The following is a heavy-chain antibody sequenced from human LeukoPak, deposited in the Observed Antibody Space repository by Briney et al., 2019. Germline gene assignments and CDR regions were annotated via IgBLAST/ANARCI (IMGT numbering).Heavy chain of an antibody. Sequence: GGSLRLSCAASGFIFSDYWMSWVRQAPGKGLEWVANTRQDESEKYYVDSVKGRFTISRDNGKSSLYLQMNSLRAEDTAVYYCARDNWGFDYWGQGTLVTVSS. CDR1: GFIFSDYW. CDR2: TRQDESEK. D-gene: IGHD7-27*01. CDR3: ARDNWGFDY. J-gene: IGHJ4*02. V-gene: IGHV3-7*01.